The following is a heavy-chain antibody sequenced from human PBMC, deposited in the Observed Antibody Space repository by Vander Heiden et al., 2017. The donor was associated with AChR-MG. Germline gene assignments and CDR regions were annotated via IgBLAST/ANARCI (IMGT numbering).Heavy chain of an antibody. J-gene: IGHJ4*02. CDR3: VKGRTAAGRFDF. CDR2: ISSNGVST. CDR1: GFTFSDYA. D-gene: IGHD6-25*01. Sequence: EVQLVESGGGLVQPGGSLRLSCSAPGFTFSDYAMHWVRLAPGKGLEYVSGISSNGVSTYYADSMKGRFSISRDNSRNTLYLQMNSLRREDTAVYSCVKGRTAAGRFDFWGQGTLVTVSS. V-gene: IGHV3-64D*08.